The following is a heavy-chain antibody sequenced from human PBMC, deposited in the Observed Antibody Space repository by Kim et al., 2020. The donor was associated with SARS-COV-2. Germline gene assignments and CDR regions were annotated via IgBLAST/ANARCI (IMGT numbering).Heavy chain of an antibody. V-gene: IGHV3-73*01. J-gene: IGHJ4*02. CDR3: TRVAGYDILTGYYELDY. Sequence: VKGRFTISRDDSTNTAYLQMNSLKTEDTAVYYCTRVAGYDILTGYYELDYWGQGTLVTVSS. D-gene: IGHD3-9*01.